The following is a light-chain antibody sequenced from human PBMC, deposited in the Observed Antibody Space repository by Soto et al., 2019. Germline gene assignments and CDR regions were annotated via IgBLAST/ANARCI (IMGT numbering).Light chain of an antibody. CDR3: SSYSGSTVV. Sequence: QSALTQPASVSDSPGQSITISCTGTSSDVGGSDPVSWYQQYPGKAHKLMIYDVSNRPSGVSDRFSGSKSGNTASLTISGLQAEDEADYYCSSYSGSTVVFGGGTKLTVL. V-gene: IGLV2-14*03. CDR1: SSDVGGSDP. J-gene: IGLJ3*02. CDR2: DVS.